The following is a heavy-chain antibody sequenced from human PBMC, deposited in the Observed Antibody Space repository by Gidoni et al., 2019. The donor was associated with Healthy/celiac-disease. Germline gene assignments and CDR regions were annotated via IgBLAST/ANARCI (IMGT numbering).Heavy chain of an antibody. CDR1: GGTFSSYA. CDR3: ARGCSSTSCYSRPYFDY. Sequence: QVQLVQSGAAVKKPGSSVQVSCEASGGTFSSYAISWVRQAPGQGLEWMGGIIPSFGTATYAQKFQGRVTITADESTSTAYMELSSLRSEDTAVYYCARGCSSTSCYSRPYFDYWGQGTLVTVSS. D-gene: IGHD2-2*02. J-gene: IGHJ4*02. V-gene: IGHV1-69*01. CDR2: IIPSFGTA.